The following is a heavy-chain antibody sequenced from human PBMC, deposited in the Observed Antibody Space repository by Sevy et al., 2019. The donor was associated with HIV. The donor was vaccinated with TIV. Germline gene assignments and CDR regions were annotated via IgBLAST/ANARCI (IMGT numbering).Heavy chain of an antibody. V-gene: IGHV5-51*01. CDR3: ARRRDDYSKYGMDV. CDR2: IYPVDSDP. CDR1: GYSFTSYW. D-gene: IGHD4-4*01. J-gene: IGHJ6*02. Sequence: GGSLKISCRGFGYSFTSYWTGWGRRMPGKGLGGMGIIYPVDSDPRNSPSFQGQVTISADKSISTAYLQWSSLKASDTAMYYCARRRDDYSKYGMDVWGQGTTVTVSS.